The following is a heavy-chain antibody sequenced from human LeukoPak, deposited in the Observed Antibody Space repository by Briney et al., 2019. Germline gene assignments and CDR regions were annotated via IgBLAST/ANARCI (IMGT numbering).Heavy chain of an antibody. D-gene: IGHD6-13*01. V-gene: IGHV4-4*02. CDR2: IYHSGST. CDR3: TRDLSSAWFYY. J-gene: IGHJ4*02. Sequence: SETLSLTCAVSGGSISSSNWWSWVRQPPGKGLEWIGEIYHSGSTNYNPSLKSRVTISVDTSKNQFSLKLSSVTAADAAVYYCTRDLSSAWFYYWGQGTLVTVSS. CDR1: GGSISSSNW.